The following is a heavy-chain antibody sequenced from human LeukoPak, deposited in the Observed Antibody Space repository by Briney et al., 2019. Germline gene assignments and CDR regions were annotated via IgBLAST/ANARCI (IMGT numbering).Heavy chain of an antibody. CDR3: ARLDPYLGYCSSTSRYTRGFDY. Sequence: PSETLSLTCAVSGYSISSGYYWGWIRQPPGKGLEWIGSIYHSGSTYYNPSLKSRVTISVDTSKNQFSLKLSSVTAADTAVYYCARLDPYLGYCSSTSRYTRGFDYWGQGTLVTVSS. D-gene: IGHD2-2*02. CDR2: IYHSGST. V-gene: IGHV4-38-2*01. J-gene: IGHJ4*02. CDR1: GYSISSGYY.